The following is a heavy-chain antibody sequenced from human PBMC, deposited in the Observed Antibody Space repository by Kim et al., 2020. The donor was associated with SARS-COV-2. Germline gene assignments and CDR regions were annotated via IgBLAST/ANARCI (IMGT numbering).Heavy chain of an antibody. J-gene: IGHJ5*02. D-gene: IGHD6-13*01. CDR3: AGTSGYSSSWYGGWFDP. V-gene: IGHV3-23*02. Sequence: VKGRFTISRDNSKNTLYLQMNSLRAEDTAVYYCAGTSGYSSSWYGGWFDPWGQGTLVTVSS.